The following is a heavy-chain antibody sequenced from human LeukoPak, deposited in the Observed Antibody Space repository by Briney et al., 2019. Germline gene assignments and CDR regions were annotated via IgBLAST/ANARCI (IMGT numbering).Heavy chain of an antibody. J-gene: IGHJ4*02. D-gene: IGHD5-18*01. Sequence: PSGTLSLTCAVSGGSISTSSYYWGWIRQPPGKGLEWIGNIHNSESTYYNPSLKSRVTMSVDTSKNQFSLELSSVTAADTAVYYCARQVTFGYAFAYYFDYWGQGSLVTVSS. V-gene: IGHV4-39*01. CDR3: ARQVTFGYAFAYYFDY. CDR1: GGSISTSSYY. CDR2: IHNSEST.